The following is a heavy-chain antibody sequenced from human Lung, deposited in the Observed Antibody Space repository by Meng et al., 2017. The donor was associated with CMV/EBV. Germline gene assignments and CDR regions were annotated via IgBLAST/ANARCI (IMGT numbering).Heavy chain of an antibody. CDR3: AHRDYCSGGTCTFDY. D-gene: IGHD2-15*01. CDR1: GFPLSTSGMG. CDR2: IYWDDDK. Sequence: QITLKESGPTLVKPTQTLTLTCTFSGFPLSTSGMGVGWIRQPPGKALEWLALIYWDDDKRYSPSLKSRLTITKDTSKNQVVLTMTNMDPVDTATYYCAHRDYCSGGTCTFDYWGQGTLVTVSS. V-gene: IGHV2-5*02. J-gene: IGHJ4*02.